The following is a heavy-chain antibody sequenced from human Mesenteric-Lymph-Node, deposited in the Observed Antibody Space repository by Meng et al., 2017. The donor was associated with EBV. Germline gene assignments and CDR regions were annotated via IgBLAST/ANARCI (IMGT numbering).Heavy chain of an antibody. CDR2: IYHSGST. J-gene: IGHJ4*02. V-gene: IGHV4-4*02. CDR1: TGSISSSHW. Sequence: QLVQQEAGPGLVKPSGTLCLTCSVATGSISSSHWWSWVRQAPGKGLEWIGDIYHSGSTNYSPSLKSRVTMSMDTSNNQFSLRLTSVTAADTAVYYCGTMVARWGAENPNDYWGQGILVTVSS. D-gene: IGHD2-8*01. CDR3: GTMVARWGAENPNDY.